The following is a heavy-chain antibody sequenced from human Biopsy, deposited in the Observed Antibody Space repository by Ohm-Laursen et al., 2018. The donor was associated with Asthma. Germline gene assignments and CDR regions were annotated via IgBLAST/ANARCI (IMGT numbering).Heavy chain of an antibody. CDR1: CYTFNSAG. D-gene: IGHD3-10*01. Sequence: VASVKVSCKTSCYTFNSAGITWVRQAPGQGLEWMGWISVYNGNTKVAQKLQDRVTMITDTSTSTAYMELRSLRSDDTAVYFCARAVDYSHYYGIDVWGQGTTVTVS. CDR3: ARAVDYSHYYGIDV. J-gene: IGHJ6*02. CDR2: ISVYNGNT. V-gene: IGHV1-18*01.